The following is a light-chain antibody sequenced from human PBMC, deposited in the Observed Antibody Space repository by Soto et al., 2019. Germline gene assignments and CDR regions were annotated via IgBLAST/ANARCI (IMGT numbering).Light chain of an antibody. V-gene: IGKV3-11*01. Sequence: EIVLTQSPGTLSLSPVSRSQLSLRCSHSVSSYLAWYPQKPGQAPRLLIYEASNRATGIPARFSGSGSGTDFTLTINSLEPEDFAVYYCQQRSNWPGITFGQGTQLEIK. J-gene: IGKJ5*01. CDR1: HSVSSY. CDR2: EAS. CDR3: QQRSNWPGIT.